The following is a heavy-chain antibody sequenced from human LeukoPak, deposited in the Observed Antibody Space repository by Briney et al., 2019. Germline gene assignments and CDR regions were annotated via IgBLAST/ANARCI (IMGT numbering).Heavy chain of an antibody. CDR2: IYYSGST. CDR3: ARQTLGYCSSTSCYSEYFQH. J-gene: IGHJ1*01. Sequence: SETLSLTCTVSGGSISSYYWSWIRQPPGKGLEWIGDIYYSGSTNYNPSLKSRVTISVDTSKNQFSLKLSSVTAADTAVYYCARQTLGYCSSTSCYSEYFQHWGQGTLVTVSS. D-gene: IGHD2-2*02. CDR1: GGSISSYY. V-gene: IGHV4-59*01.